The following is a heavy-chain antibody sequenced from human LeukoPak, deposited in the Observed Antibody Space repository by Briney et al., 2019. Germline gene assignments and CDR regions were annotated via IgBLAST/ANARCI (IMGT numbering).Heavy chain of an antibody. CDR3: ARLDANCGGDCLDY. CDR2: IYPGDSDT. CDR1: GYSFTSDW. J-gene: IGHJ4*02. D-gene: IGHD2-21*01. Sequence: GESLKISCKGSGYSFTSDWIGWVRQMPGKGLEWMGIIYPGDSDTRYSPSLQGQVTISADKSISAAYLQWSSLKASDTAMYYCARLDANCGGDCLDYWGQGTLVTVSS. V-gene: IGHV5-51*01.